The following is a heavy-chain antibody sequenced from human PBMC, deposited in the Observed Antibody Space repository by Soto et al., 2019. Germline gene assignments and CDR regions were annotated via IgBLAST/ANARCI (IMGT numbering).Heavy chain of an antibody. CDR1: GDTFSFYS. Sequence: QVQLVQSGAEVKRPGFSVKVSCKASGDTFSFYSIHWVRQAPGLGLEWMGRVNPILSMSTYAQRFQSRVKTTADKSTSTAYMELSGLRSEDTAMYYCSTSYGSGYRAFDYLGQGALVTVSS. D-gene: IGHD3-10*01. V-gene: IGHV1-69*04. CDR2: VNPILSMS. J-gene: IGHJ4*02. CDR3: STSYGSGYRAFDY.